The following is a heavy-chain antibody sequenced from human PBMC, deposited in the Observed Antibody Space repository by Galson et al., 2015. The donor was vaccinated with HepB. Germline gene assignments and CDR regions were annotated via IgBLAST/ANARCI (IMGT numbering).Heavy chain of an antibody. CDR2: IYYSGST. V-gene: IGHV4-59*01. Sequence: ETLSLTCTVSGGSISSYYWSWIRQPPGKGLEWIGYIYYSGSTNYNPSLKSRVTISVDTSKNQFSLKLSSVTAADTAVYYCARDGYSSSPHVDLSAFDIWGQGTMVTVSS. J-gene: IGHJ3*02. D-gene: IGHD6-13*01. CDR1: GGSISSYY. CDR3: ARDGYSSSPHVDLSAFDI.